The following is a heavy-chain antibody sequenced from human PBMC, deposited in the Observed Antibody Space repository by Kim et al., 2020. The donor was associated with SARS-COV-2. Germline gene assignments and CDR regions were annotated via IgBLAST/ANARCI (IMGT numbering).Heavy chain of an antibody. Sequence: ASVKVSCKASGYTFTKYAMNWVRQAPGQGLEWMGWINTNNGDLKYGQSFTGRVALTMDRSTSTDYMEMNSLRADDTAVYYCAREYWGEEYYYYGMDVWGQGTTVTVSS. D-gene: IGHD2-15*01. CDR2: INTNNGDL. CDR1: GYTFTKYA. J-gene: IGHJ6*02. CDR3: AREYWGEEYYYYGMDV. V-gene: IGHV7-4-1*02.